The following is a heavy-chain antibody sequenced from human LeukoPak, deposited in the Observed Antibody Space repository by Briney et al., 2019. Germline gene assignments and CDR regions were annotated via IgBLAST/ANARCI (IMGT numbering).Heavy chain of an antibody. CDR3: ARSLYGDYDYFDY. D-gene: IGHD4-17*01. Sequence: SETLSLTCTVSGGSISSYYWSWIRQPPGKGLEWIGYIYYSGSTNYNPSLKSRVTISVDTSKNQFSLKLSSVTAADTAVYYCARSLYGDYDYFDYWGQGTLVTVSS. J-gene: IGHJ4*02. CDR1: GGSISSYY. CDR2: IYYSGST. V-gene: IGHV4-59*01.